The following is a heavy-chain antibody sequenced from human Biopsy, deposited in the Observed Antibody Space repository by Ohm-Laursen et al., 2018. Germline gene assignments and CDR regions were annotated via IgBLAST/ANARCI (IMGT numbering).Heavy chain of an antibody. J-gene: IGHJ5*02. V-gene: IGHV4-59*04. CDR1: GCSMSTYY. CDR2: VFHSGIT. CDR3: ARHPTGFWFDP. Sequence: SQTLSLTCSVSGCSMSTYYWSWIRQPPGKGLECIGTVFHSGITFYNPSLKSRVTISIDTSKNQFSLNLSSVTAADTAVYYCARHPTGFWFDPWGQGTLVTVSS.